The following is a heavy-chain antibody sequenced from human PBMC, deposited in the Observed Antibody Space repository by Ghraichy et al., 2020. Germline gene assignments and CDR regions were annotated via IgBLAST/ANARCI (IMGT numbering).Heavy chain of an antibody. Sequence: GGSLRLSCAASGFTFSSYSMSWVRQAPGKGLEWVSYISSSSSTINYADSVKGRFTISRDNAKNSLYLQMNSLRDEDTAVYYCVAGLNFDYWGQGTLVTVSS. CDR3: VAGLNFDY. CDR1: GFTFSSYS. D-gene: IGHD3/OR15-3a*01. J-gene: IGHJ4*02. V-gene: IGHV3-48*02. CDR2: ISSSSSTI.